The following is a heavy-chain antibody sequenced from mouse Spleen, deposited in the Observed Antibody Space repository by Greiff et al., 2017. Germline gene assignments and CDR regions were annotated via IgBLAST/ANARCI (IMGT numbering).Heavy chain of an antibody. D-gene: IGHD1-1*01. CDR2: IYPGDGDT. J-gene: IGHJ3*01. CDR1: GYAFSSYW. V-gene: IGHV1-80*01. CDR3: ARSANYGSSYGFAY. Sequence: QVQLQQSGAELVKPGASVKISCKASGYAFSSYWMNWVKQRPGKGLEWIGQIYPGDGDTNYNGKFKGKATLTADKSSSTAYMQLSSLTSEDSAVYFCARSANYGSSYGFAYWGQGTLVTVSA.